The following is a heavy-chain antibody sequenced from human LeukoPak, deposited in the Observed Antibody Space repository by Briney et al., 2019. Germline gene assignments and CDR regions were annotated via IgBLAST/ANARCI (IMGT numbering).Heavy chain of an antibody. CDR3: ARGSYAAFDY. Sequence: PGRCLRLSCAPSGFTFSIYWMRWVRQAPGKGLEWVADIKQDVSEKYYVDSVKGRFTISRDNAKNSLYLQMNSLRAGDTAVYYCARGSYAAFDYWGQGTLVTVSS. D-gene: IGHD3-16*01. CDR2: IKQDVSEK. J-gene: IGHJ4*02. CDR1: GFTFSIYW. V-gene: IGHV3-7*05.